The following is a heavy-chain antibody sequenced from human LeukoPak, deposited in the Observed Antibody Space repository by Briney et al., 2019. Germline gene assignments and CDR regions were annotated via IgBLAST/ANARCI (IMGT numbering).Heavy chain of an antibody. V-gene: IGHV4-59*01. CDR1: GGSISSYY. D-gene: IGHD3-16*01. CDR2: IYYSGST. CDR3: AGGERAPRY. J-gene: IGHJ4*02. Sequence: SETLSLTCTVSGGSISSYYWSWIRQPPGKGLEWIGYIYYSGSTNYNPSLKSRVTISVDTSKNQFSLRLSSVTAADTAVYYCAGGERAPRYWGQGTLVTVSS.